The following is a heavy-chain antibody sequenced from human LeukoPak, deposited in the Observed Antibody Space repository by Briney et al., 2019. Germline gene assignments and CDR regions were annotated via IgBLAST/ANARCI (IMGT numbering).Heavy chain of an antibody. V-gene: IGHV1-69*04. CDR1: GGTFSSYA. J-gene: IGHJ4*02. D-gene: IGHD3-22*01. Sequence: ASVKVSCEASGGTFSSYAISWVRQAPGQGLEWMGRIIPIFGIANYAQKFQGRVTITADKSTSTAYMELSSLRSEDTAVYYCARDHTMISYYFDYWGQGTLVTVSS. CDR3: ARDHTMISYYFDY. CDR2: IIPIFGIA.